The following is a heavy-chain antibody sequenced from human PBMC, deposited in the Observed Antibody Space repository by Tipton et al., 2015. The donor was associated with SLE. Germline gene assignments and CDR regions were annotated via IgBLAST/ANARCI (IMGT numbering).Heavy chain of an antibody. CDR3: ARGPYSSGWAPYLFDY. J-gene: IGHJ4*02. Sequence: GDRRVGCGASGFRFSNYPMSWVRQAPGKGLEGVSAISGSGDNIYYAESLRGRFNIFRDNSKNTVYLQMNSLRAEDTAIYFCARGPYSSGWAPYLFDYWGQGTLVSFSS. V-gene: IGHV3-23*01. CDR1: GFRFSNYP. D-gene: IGHD6-19*01. CDR2: ISGSGDNI.